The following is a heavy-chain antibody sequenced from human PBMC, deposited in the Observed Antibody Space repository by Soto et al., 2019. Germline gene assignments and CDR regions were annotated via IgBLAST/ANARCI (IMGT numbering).Heavy chain of an antibody. CDR2: TYPRSQRYN. CDR1: GDRVSSYHDA. V-gene: IGHV6-1*01. D-gene: IGHD3-22*01. J-gene: IGHJ6*01. Sequence: SHTLSLSSDISGDRVSSYHDAWKWTRESPSRSLEWMGRTYPRSQRYNDYPVSVKNRTKINPDTSKNQLSVSLNSVTPEDTAVYYCARISYYYDSRGYPNGMDV. CDR3: ARISYYYDSRGYPNGMDV.